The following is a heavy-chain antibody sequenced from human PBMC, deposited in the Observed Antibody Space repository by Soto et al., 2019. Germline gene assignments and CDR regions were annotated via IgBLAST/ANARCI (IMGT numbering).Heavy chain of an antibody. CDR2: IIPICGTA. D-gene: IGHD1-26*01. CDR3: ARALEWELLVAFDI. J-gene: IGHJ3*02. CDR1: GGTFSSYA. Sequence: GAPVKVACKASGGTFSSYAISWVRQAPGQGLEWMGGIIPICGTANYAQKFQGRVTITADESTSTADMELSSLRSEDTAAYYCARALEWELLVAFDIWGQGTMVTVS. V-gene: IGHV1-69*13.